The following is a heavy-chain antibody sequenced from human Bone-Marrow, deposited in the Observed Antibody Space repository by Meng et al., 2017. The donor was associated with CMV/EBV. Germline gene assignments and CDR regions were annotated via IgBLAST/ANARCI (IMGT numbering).Heavy chain of an antibody. CDR1: GYTFTDYT. V-gene: IGHV1-2*02. J-gene: IGHJ5*02. CDR3: ARYNWNYGSWDP. Sequence: ASVKVSCKASGYTFTDYTLHWVRQAPGQGLEWMGWINPNSGGTNYAQKFQGRVTMTRDTSISTAYMELSRLRSDDTAVYYCARYNWNYGSWDPWGQGTLVTVSS. D-gene: IGHD1-7*01. CDR2: INPNSGGT.